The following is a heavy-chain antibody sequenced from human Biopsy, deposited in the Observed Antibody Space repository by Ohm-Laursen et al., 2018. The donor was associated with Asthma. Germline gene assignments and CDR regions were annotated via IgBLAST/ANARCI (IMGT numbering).Heavy chain of an antibody. CDR1: GFTFSTYA. D-gene: IGHD3-9*01. Sequence: SLRLSCAASGFTFSTYAMHWVRQAPGKGLEWVAVISYDGSNKYYADSVKGRFTISRDNSKDTLYLQMNSLRAEDTAVYYCAKAERYFDWYWFDPWGQGTLVTVSS. V-gene: IGHV3-30-3*01. CDR3: AKAERYFDWYWFDP. J-gene: IGHJ5*02. CDR2: ISYDGSNK.